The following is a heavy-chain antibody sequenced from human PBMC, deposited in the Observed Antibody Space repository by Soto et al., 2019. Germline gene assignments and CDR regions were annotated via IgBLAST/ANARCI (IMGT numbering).Heavy chain of an antibody. V-gene: IGHV3-11*05. J-gene: IGHJ5*02. CDR1: GFTFSDHY. D-gene: IGHD2-15*01. CDR3: AREVVVARTWGFDP. CDR2: ISSSSSET. Sequence: QVQLVESGGGLVKPGGSLRLSCAASGFTFSDHYMTWIRQAPGKGLECISYISSSSSETNYADSVKGRFTISRDNAKNSLYLQMNSLRAEDTAVYYCAREVVVARTWGFDPWGQGPLVTVSS.